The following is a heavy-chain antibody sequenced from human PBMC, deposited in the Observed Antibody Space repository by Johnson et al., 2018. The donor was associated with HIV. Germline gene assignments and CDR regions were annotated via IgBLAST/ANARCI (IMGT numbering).Heavy chain of an antibody. CDR3: AKGRERRQWLVQYDAFDI. CDR1: GFSFSNYG. CDR2: IRSDGNNK. D-gene: IGHD6-19*01. V-gene: IGHV3-30*02. Sequence: QVQLVESGGGVVQPGRSLRLSCEASGFSFSNYGMHWVRQAPGKGLEWVAFIRSDGNNKSYADSVKGRLTISRDKSKNTLYLQMIRLRAEDTAVYYCAKGRERRQWLVQYDAFDIWGQGTMVTVSS. J-gene: IGHJ3*02.